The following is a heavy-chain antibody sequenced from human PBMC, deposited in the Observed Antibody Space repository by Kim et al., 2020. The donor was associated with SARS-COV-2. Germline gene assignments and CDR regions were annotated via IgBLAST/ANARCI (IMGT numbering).Heavy chain of an antibody. CDR2: IVVGSGNT. J-gene: IGHJ6*03. CDR1: GFTFTSSA. V-gene: IGHV1-58*02. Sequence: SVKVSCKASGFTFTSSAMQWVRQARGQRLEWIGWIVVGSGNTNYAQKFQERVTITRDMSTSTAYMELSSLRSEDTAVYYCAAGRVDFWSGYYTSNYYYYYMDVWEKGPRSPSP. D-gene: IGHD3-3*01. CDR3: AAGRVDFWSGYYTSNYYYYYMDV.